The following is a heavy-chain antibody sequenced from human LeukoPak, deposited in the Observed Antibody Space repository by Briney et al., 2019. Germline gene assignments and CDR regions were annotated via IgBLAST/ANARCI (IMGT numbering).Heavy chain of an antibody. Sequence: SVKVSCKASGYTFTSYYMHWVRQAPGQGLEWMGGIIPIFGTANYAQKFQGRVTITADKSTSTAYMELSSLRSEDTAVYYCARSYGDYYYYYMDVWGKGTTVTVSS. V-gene: IGHV1-69*06. CDR3: ARSYGDYYYYYMDV. CDR1: GYTFTSYY. J-gene: IGHJ6*03. D-gene: IGHD4-17*01. CDR2: IIPIFGTA.